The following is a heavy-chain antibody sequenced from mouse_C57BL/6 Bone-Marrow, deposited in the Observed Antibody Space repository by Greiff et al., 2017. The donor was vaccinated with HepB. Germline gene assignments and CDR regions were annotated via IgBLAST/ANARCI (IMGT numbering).Heavy chain of an antibody. CDR2: ISSGGDYI. J-gene: IGHJ4*01. Sequence: EVNVVESGEGLVKPGGSLKLSCAASGFTFSSYAMSWVRQTPEKRLEWVAYISSGGDYIYYADTVKGRFTISRDNARNTLYLQMSSLKSEDTAMYYCTRYYGNYVYAMDYWGQGTSVTVSS. CDR1: GFTFSSYA. V-gene: IGHV5-9-1*02. D-gene: IGHD2-1*01. CDR3: TRYYGNYVYAMDY.